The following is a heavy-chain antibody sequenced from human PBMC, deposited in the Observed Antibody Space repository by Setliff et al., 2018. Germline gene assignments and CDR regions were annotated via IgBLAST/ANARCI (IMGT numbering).Heavy chain of an antibody. Sequence: SETLSLTCAVYGGSFSGYYWSWIRQPPGKGLEWIGEINHSGSTNYNPSLKSRVTISVDTSKNQLSLKLNSVTAADMAAYYCAREQWLDPPGYYYMDVWAKGTTVTVSS. V-gene: IGHV4-34*01. CDR1: GGSFSGYY. CDR3: AREQWLDPPGYYYMDV. CDR2: INHSGST. J-gene: IGHJ6*03. D-gene: IGHD6-19*01.